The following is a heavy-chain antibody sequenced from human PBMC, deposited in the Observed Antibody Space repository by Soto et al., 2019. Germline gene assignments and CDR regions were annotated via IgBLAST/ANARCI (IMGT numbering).Heavy chain of an antibody. D-gene: IGHD3-9*01. J-gene: IGHJ2*01. Sequence: EVQLVESGGGLVKPGGSLRLSCAASGFTFSSYSMNWVRQAPGKGLEWVSSISSSSSYIYYADSVKGRFTISRDNAKNSLYLQMNSLRAEDTAVYYCARDYDILTGYYNGYFDLWGRGTLVTVSS. V-gene: IGHV3-21*01. CDR3: ARDYDILTGYYNGYFDL. CDR2: ISSSSSYI. CDR1: GFTFSSYS.